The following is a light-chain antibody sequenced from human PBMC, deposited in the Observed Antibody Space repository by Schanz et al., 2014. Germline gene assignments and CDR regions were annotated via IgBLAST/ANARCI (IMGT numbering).Light chain of an antibody. J-gene: IGKJ2*01. Sequence: EIVMTQSPATLSVSPGERATLSCRASQSVSSNLAWYQQKPGQAPRLLIYDASNRATGIPARFSGSGSGTDFTLTISSLEPEDFAVYYCQQYGNSPPLYTFGQGTKLEVK. CDR1: QSVSSN. CDR3: QQYGNSPPLYT. V-gene: IGKV3D-15*01. CDR2: DAS.